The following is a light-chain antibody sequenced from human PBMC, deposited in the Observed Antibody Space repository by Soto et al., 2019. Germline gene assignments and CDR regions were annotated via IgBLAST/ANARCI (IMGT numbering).Light chain of an antibody. Sequence: IILTQSPGTLSLSPGERVTLSCKASQTINNNYVAWYQQRPGRAPRLLVYGASARATGIPDRFRGSGAGTAFTLTISRLEPEDFAVYYCQHHGDLIGFGGGTKV. CDR3: QHHGDLIG. CDR2: GAS. J-gene: IGKJ4*01. CDR1: QTINNNY. V-gene: IGKV3-20*01.